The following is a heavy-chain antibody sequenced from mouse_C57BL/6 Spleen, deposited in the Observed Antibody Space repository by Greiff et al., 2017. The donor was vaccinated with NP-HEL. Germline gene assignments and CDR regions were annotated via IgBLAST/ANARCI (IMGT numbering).Heavy chain of an antibody. D-gene: IGHD1-1*01. CDR3: ARHEDPDYGSSDDWFAY. V-gene: IGHV1-62-2*01. J-gene: IGHJ3*01. CDR2: FYPGSGSI. CDR1: GYTFTEYT. Sequence: QVQLQQSGAELVKPGASVKLSCKASGYTFTEYTIHWVKQRSGQGLEWIGWFYPGSGSIKYNEKFKDKATLTADKSSSTDYMELSRLTSEDSAVEVCARHEDPDYGSSDDWFAYWGQGTLVTVSA.